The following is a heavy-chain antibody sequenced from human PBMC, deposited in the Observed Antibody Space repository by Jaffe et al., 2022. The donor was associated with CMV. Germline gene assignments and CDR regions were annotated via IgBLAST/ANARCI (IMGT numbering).Heavy chain of an antibody. D-gene: IGHD3-22*01. Sequence: EVQLVESGGGLVQPGGSLRLSCAASGFTFSSYWMSWVRQAPGKGLEWVANIKQDGSEKYYVDSVKGRFTISRDNAKNSLYLQMNSLRAEDTAVYYCARDQVYYYDSSGYSRPGYYYYYGMDVWGQGTTVTVSS. CDR1: GFTFSSYW. CDR3: ARDQVYYYDSSGYSRPGYYYYYGMDV. J-gene: IGHJ6*02. CDR2: IKQDGSEK. V-gene: IGHV3-7*01.